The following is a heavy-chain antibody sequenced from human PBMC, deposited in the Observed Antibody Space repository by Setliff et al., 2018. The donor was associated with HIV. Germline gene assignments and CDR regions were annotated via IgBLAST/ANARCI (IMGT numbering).Heavy chain of an antibody. CDR3: ARDPAGAAAYYYYGLDG. CDR2: IFTTAIT. Sequence: PSETLSLTCKVSGASITSGSYYWTWIRQPAGKGLEWIGRIFTTAITNYNPSLKSRVTISLDTAENRFSLKLSSVTAADTAVYYCARDPAGAAAYYYYGLDGWGPGTTVT. D-gene: IGHD6-13*01. J-gene: IGHJ6*02. CDR1: GASITSGSYY. V-gene: IGHV4-61*02.